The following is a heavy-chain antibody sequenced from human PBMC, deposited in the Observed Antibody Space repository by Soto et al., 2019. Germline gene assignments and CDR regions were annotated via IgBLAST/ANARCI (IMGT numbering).Heavy chain of an antibody. J-gene: IGHJ4*02. CDR3: ARAAYASCVPSLPELDF. CDR1: GFNFRSYA. CDR2: ISYDGSLE. Sequence: GGSLRLSCAASGFNFRSYAMHWVRQAPGKGLEWVAVISYDGSLEYYADSVKGRFTITRDNSKNTLYLQMNSLRGEDTAVYYCARAAYASCVPSLPELDFWGQGTLVTVSS. D-gene: IGHD2-2*01. V-gene: IGHV3-30*04.